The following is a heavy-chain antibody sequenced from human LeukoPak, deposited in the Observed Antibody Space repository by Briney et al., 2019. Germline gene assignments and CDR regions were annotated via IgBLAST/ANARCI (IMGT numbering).Heavy chain of an antibody. Sequence: PSETLSLTCTVSGGSISSYYWSWIRQPPGKGLEWIGYIYYSGSTNYNPSLRSRVTISVDTSKNQFSLKLSSVTAADTAVYYCARADCSGGSCYRPSWFDPWGQGTLVTVSS. J-gene: IGHJ5*02. D-gene: IGHD2-15*01. CDR1: GGSISSYY. CDR3: ARADCSGGSCYRPSWFDP. CDR2: IYYSGST. V-gene: IGHV4-59*01.